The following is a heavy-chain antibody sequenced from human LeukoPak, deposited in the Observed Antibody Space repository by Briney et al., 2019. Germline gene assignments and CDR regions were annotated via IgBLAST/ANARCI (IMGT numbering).Heavy chain of an antibody. J-gene: IGHJ3*02. V-gene: IGHV3-74*01. D-gene: IGHD2-8*01. CDR3: ARYPHGNGPHDAFDI. CDR2: IKTDGGST. Sequence: GGSLRLSCAASGFTFSNYYMHWARQAPGKGLVWVSRIKTDGGSTSYADSVRGRFTISRDHAKNTLYLQMSSLTAEDTAVYYCARYPHGNGPHDAFDIWGQGTMVTVSS. CDR1: GFTFSNYY.